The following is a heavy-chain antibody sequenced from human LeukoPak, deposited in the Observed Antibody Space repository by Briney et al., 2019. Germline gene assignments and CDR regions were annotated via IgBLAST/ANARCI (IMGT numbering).Heavy chain of an antibody. V-gene: IGHV3-30*18. D-gene: IGHD2-2*01. CDR1: GFTFSVHG. CDR3: AKGGPESSSYGMDV. CDR2: ISYDGSDK. J-gene: IGHJ6*02. Sequence: GRSLRLSCAASGFTFSVHGMHWVRQAPGKGLEWVAAISYDGSDKYYADSVKGRFTISRDNSKNTLYLQMNSLRAEDTAVYYCAKGGPESSSYGMDVWGQGTTVTVSS.